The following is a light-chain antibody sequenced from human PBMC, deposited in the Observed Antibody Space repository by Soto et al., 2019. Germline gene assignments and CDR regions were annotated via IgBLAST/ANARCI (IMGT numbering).Light chain of an antibody. J-gene: IGKJ1*01. CDR1: QDISNY. CDR3: QQYDNPWT. CDR2: DAC. Sequence: DIQMTQSPSSLSASVGDRVTITCQASQDISNYLNWYQQKPGKAPKLLIYDACNLETGVPSRFSGSGSGTDFTFTISSLQPEDIATYYCQQYDNPWTFGQGTKVEIK. V-gene: IGKV1-33*01.